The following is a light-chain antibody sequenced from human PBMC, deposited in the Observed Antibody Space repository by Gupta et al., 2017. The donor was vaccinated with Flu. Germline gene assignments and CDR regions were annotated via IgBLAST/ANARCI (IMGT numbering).Light chain of an antibody. Sequence: EIVMTQSPATLSVSPGESATLSCRAGQSVSSNLAWYQQKPGQAPRPRIYGASTRATGIPARFSGSGSGTEFTLTISSLQSEDFAVYYCQQYNNWPTWTFGQGTKVEI. V-gene: IGKV3-15*01. CDR3: QQYNNWPTWT. J-gene: IGKJ1*01. CDR2: GAS. CDR1: QSVSSN.